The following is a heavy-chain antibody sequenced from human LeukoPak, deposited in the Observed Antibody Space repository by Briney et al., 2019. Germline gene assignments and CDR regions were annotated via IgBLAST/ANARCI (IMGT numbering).Heavy chain of an antibody. D-gene: IGHD3-22*01. Sequence: GRSLRLSCAASGFTFDDYAMHWVRQAPGQGLEWVSGISWNSGSIGYADSVKGRFTISRDNAKNSLYLQMNSLRAEDTALYYCAKDIGDRYYDSSGFQFDPWGQGTLVTVSS. CDR1: GFTFDDYA. J-gene: IGHJ5*02. CDR3: AKDIGDRYYDSSGFQFDP. V-gene: IGHV3-9*01. CDR2: ISWNSGSI.